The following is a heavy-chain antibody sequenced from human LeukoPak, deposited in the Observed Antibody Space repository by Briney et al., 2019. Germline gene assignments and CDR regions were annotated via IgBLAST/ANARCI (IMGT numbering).Heavy chain of an antibody. V-gene: IGHV1-2*02. D-gene: IGHD2-2*01. CDR3: ARDHCSSTSCRNVGHWFDP. J-gene: IGHJ5*02. CDR2: INPNSGGT. CDR1: GYTFTGYY. Sequence: ASVKVSCKSSGYTFTGYYMHWVRQAPGQGLEWMGWINPNSGGTNYAQKFQGRVTMTRDTSISTAYMELSRLRSDDTVVYYCARDHCSSTSCRNVGHWFDPWGQGTLVTVSS.